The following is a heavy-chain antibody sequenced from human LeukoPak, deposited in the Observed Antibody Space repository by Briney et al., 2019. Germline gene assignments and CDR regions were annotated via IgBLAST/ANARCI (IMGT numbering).Heavy chain of an antibody. CDR1: GFTFNKYG. CDR3: AKDPGLGGDRDY. V-gene: IGHV3-30*02. D-gene: IGHD2-21*02. CDR2: IRSDGSVK. Sequence: GGSLRLSCAASGFTFNKYGMHWVRQAPGKGLEWVAFIRSDGSVKYNADSVKGRFTISRDNSRNTLNLQMDSLRAEDTAVYYCAKDPGLGGDRDYWGQGTLVTVSS. J-gene: IGHJ4*02.